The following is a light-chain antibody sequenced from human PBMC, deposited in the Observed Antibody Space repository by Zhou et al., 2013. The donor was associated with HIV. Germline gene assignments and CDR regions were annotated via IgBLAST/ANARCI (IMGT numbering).Light chain of an antibody. Sequence: IQMSQSPSSLPASVGDRVTITCRASQAIGNDVNWYQHKPGKAPRRLIYSASNLQSGVPSRFSGSGHGTDFTLTISSLQPEDFATYYCLQDYNYPRTFGQGTKVEIK. CDR1: QAIGND. J-gene: IGKJ1*01. CDR3: LQDYNYPRT. V-gene: IGKV1-6*01. CDR2: SAS.